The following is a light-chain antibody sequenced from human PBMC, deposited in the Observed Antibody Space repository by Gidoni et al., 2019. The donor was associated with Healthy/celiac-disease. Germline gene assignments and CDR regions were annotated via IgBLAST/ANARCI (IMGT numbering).Light chain of an antibody. CDR2: KAS. Sequence: DIQMTQSPSTLSASVGDRVTITCRASQSISSRLAWYQQKPGKAPKLLIYKASSLESGVPSRFSGSGSGTEFTLTISSLQPDDFATYYCQQYNSYSEVFTFGPGTKVDIK. V-gene: IGKV1-5*03. J-gene: IGKJ3*01. CDR1: QSISSR. CDR3: QQYNSYSEVFT.